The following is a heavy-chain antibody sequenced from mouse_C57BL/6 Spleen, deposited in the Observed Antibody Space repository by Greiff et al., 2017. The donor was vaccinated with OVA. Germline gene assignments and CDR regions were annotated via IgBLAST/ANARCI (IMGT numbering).Heavy chain of an antibody. V-gene: IGHV5-17*01. CDR3: ARGYYYGSSPYAMDY. Sequence: EVKLVESGGGLVKPGGSLKLSCAASGFPFSDYGMHLVRQAPEKWLEWVAYISSGSSTIYYADTVKGRFTISRDNAKNTLFLQMTSLRSEDTAMYYCARGYYYGSSPYAMDYWGQGTSVTVSS. J-gene: IGHJ4*01. D-gene: IGHD1-1*01. CDR2: ISSGSSTI. CDR1: GFPFSDYG.